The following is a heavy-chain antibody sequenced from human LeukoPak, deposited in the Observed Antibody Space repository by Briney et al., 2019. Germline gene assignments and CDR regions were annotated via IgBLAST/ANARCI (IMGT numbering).Heavy chain of an antibody. CDR3: ARGEQWLDY. D-gene: IGHD6-19*01. CDR2: ISSNGGST. CDR1: GFTFSSYA. Sequence: GGSLRLSCAASGFTFSSYAMHWVRRAPGKELEYVSAISSNGGSTYYANSVKGRFTISRDNSKNTLYLQMGSLRADDMAVYYCARGEQWLDYWGQGTLVTVSS. V-gene: IGHV3-64*01. J-gene: IGHJ4*02.